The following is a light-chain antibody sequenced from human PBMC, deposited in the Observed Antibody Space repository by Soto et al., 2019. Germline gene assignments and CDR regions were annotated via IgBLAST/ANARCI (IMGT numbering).Light chain of an antibody. V-gene: IGKV1-5*01. CDR2: DAS. CDR1: QSVSYW. Sequence: EIQMTQSPSTLSASVGDRVTITCRASQSVSYWLAWYQQKPGKAPKLLVHDASTLLSGVPSRFSGSVSGTEFILTIGSLQPEDFAAYYCQQYKSYPWTFGPRTKV. CDR3: QQYKSYPWT. J-gene: IGKJ1*01.